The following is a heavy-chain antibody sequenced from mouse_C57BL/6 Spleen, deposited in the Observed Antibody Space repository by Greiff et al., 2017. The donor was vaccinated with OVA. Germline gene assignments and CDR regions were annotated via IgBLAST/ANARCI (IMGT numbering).Heavy chain of an antibody. Sequence: QVHVKQSGAELVKPGASVKISCKASGYAFSSYWMNWVKQRPGKGLEWIGQIYPGDGDTNYNGKFKGKATLTADKSSSTAYMQLSSLTSEDSAVYFCARERGYYYGMDYWGQGTSVTVSS. CDR3: ARERGYYYGMDY. CDR1: GYAFSSYW. V-gene: IGHV1-80*01. J-gene: IGHJ4*01. CDR2: IYPGDGDT.